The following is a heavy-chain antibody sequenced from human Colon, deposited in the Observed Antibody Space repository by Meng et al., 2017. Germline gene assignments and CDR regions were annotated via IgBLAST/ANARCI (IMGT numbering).Heavy chain of an antibody. J-gene: IGHJ4*02. CDR1: GGSISSSAYH. CDR3: ARRVHDGRHYHYFDY. Sequence: QLQLQESGPGLVKPSETLSLTCIVSGGSISSSAYHWGWIRQPPGTRLEWIGSIYYSGATYYNPSLKSRVTMSVDTSKNQFSLRLSSVTAADTAVYFCARRVHDGRHYHYFDYWGQGALVTVSS. CDR2: IYYSGAT. V-gene: IGHV4-39*01. D-gene: IGHD3-16*01.